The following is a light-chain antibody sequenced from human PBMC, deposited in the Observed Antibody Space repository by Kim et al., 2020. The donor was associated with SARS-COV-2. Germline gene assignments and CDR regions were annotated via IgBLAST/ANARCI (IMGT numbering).Light chain of an antibody. CDR1: QSVSSN. Sequence: EKVMTQSPATLSVSPGERATLSCRASQSVSSNLAWYQQKPGQAPRLLIYGASTRATGIPARFSGSGSGTEFTLTISSLQSKDFAVYYCQQYNNWPPYTFGQGTKLEI. J-gene: IGKJ2*01. V-gene: IGKV3-15*01. CDR3: QQYNNWPPYT. CDR2: GAS.